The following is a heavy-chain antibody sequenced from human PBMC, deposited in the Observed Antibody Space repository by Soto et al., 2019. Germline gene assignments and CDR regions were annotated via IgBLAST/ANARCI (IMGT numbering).Heavy chain of an antibody. V-gene: IGHV1-8*01. CDR2: SNSNSGNS. CDR3: VLLGVFDH. CDR1: GYTFTSYN. D-gene: IGHD3-3*01. Sequence: ASVKVSCEASGYTFTSYNINWVRQAPGQGLEWVAGSNSNSGNSDHAQKFQGRLTVTRDTSISTAYMELSSLRSDDTAVYYCVLLGVFDHWGPATLVTVSS. J-gene: IGHJ4*02.